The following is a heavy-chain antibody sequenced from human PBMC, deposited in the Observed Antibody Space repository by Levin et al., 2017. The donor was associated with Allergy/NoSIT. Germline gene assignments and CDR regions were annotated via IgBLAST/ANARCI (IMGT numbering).Heavy chain of an antibody. Sequence: TSETLSLTCTVSGGSISSSSYYWGWIRQPPGKGLEWIGSLYNSANSYYNPSLNSRLTFSVDTSKNQFSLKLSSVTAADTAVYYCARLRGVGRHCYGGSCYFRPNVGPQPGDVFDIWGLGTMVTVSS. CDR3: ARLRGVGRHCYGGSCYFRPNVGPQPGDVFDI. J-gene: IGHJ3*02. CDR2: LYNSANS. V-gene: IGHV4-39*01. CDR1: GGSISSSSYY. D-gene: IGHD2-15*01.